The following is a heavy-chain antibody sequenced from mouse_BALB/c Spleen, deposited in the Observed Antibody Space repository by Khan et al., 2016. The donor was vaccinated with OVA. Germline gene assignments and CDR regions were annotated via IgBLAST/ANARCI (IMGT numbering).Heavy chain of an antibody. CDR1: GYSITSGYG. CDR3: ARTARIKY. Sequence: EVQLQESGPGLVKPSQSLSLTCTVTGYSITSGYGWNWIRQLQGNKLEWMGYISYSGSTNYNPSLKSRISITREQSKNQFFLQLNSVTTEDTATYYCARTARIKYWGQGTTLTVSS. V-gene: IGHV3-2*02. CDR2: ISYSGST. D-gene: IGHD1-2*01. J-gene: IGHJ2*01.